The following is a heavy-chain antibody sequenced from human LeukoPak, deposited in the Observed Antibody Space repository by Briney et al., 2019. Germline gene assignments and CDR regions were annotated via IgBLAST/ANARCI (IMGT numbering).Heavy chain of an antibody. D-gene: IGHD6-13*01. Sequence: SETLSLTCSVSGGSVSSGISYWSWIRQPPGEGLEWIAYISDSGGSDYNPSLRGRVTISLDTSKNQFSLRLTSVTAADTAVYYCERVPAAGTGPDYWGQGTLVTVSS. CDR2: ISDSGGS. J-gene: IGHJ4*02. CDR3: ERVPAAGTGPDY. V-gene: IGHV4-61*01. CDR1: GGSVSSGISY.